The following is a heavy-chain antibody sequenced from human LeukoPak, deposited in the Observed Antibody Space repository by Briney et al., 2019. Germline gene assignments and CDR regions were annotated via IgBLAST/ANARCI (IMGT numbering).Heavy chain of an antibody. CDR2: VHYTGST. J-gene: IGHJ4*02. CDR3: ARGTGGYPIDK. CDR1: GDSISSHY. D-gene: IGHD2-8*02. Sequence: SETLSLTCTVSGDSISSHYWTWIRQPPEKRLEWIGYVHYTGSTDYSPSLMSRVTISVDTSKNQFSLKLSSVTAADTAVYYCARGTGGYPIDKWGQGTLVTVSS. V-gene: IGHV4-59*11.